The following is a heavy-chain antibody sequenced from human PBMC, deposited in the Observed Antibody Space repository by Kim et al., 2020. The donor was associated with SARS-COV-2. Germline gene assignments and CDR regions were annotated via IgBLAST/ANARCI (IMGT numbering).Heavy chain of an antibody. CDR1: GFTFGHSA. D-gene: IGHD3-3*01. Sequence: GGSLRLSCTASGFTFGHSAMSWVRQAPGKGLEWVSGIFGSGSGTYYADSVKGRVTISRDNSQSTLYLQMDNLRVEDTAVYYCARHLPITTMTFYCYFVLWGRSTL. CDR3: ARHLPITTMTFYCYFVL. V-gene: IGHV3-23*01. J-gene: IGHJ2*01. CDR2: IFGSGSGT.